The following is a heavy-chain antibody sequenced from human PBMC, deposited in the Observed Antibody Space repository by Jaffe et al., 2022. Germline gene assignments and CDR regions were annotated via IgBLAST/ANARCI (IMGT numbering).Heavy chain of an antibody. V-gene: IGHV3-7*05. CDR1: GFTFSSYW. Sequence: EVQLVESGGGLVQPGGSLRLSCAASGFTFSSYWMSWVRQAPGKGLEWVANIKQDGSEKYYVDSVKGRFTISRDNAKNSLYLQMNSLRAEDTAVYYCAREWGQLLWFGDFDYWGQGTLVTVSS. J-gene: IGHJ4*02. D-gene: IGHD3-10*01. CDR3: AREWGQLLWFGDFDY. CDR2: IKQDGSEK.